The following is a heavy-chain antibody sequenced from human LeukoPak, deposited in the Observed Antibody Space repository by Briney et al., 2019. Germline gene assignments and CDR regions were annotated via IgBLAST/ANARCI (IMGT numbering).Heavy chain of an antibody. CDR2: INHSGST. CDR1: GGSLSGYY. Sequence: SETLSLTCAVYGGSLSGYYWSWIRQPPGKGLEWIGEINHSGSTNYNPSLKSRVTISVDTSKNQFSLKLSSVTAADTAVYYCARYDGSSWYRGDVNAFDIWGQGTMVTVSS. CDR3: ARYDGSSWYRGDVNAFDI. D-gene: IGHD6-13*01. J-gene: IGHJ3*02. V-gene: IGHV4-34*01.